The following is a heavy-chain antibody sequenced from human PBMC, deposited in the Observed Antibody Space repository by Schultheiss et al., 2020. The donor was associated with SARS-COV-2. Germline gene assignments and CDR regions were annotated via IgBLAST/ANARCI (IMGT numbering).Heavy chain of an antibody. CDR1: GFTFGRYA. J-gene: IGHJ5*02. CDR3: ARGRDTAMDEINWFDP. D-gene: IGHD5-18*01. V-gene: IGHV3-30*03. CDR2: ISYDGSNK. Sequence: GESLKISCAASGFTFGRYAMHWVRQAPGKGLEWVAVISYDGSNKYYADSVKGRFTISRDNSKNTLYLQMNSLRAEDTAVYYCARGRDTAMDEINWFDPWGQGTLVTVSS.